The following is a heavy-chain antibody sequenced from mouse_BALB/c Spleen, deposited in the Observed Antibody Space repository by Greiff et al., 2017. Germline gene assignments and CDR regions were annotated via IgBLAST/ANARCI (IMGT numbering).Heavy chain of an antibody. D-gene: IGHD2-14*01. V-gene: IGHV5-9-4*01. CDR3: ARRGVPAWFAY. J-gene: IGHJ3*01. CDR1: GFTFSSYA. CDR2: ISSGCSYT. Sequence: EVQLLESGGGLVKPGGSLKLSCAASGFTFSSYAMSWVRQSPEKRLEWVAEISSGCSYTYYPDTVTGRSTISGDNAENTLYLELSSLRSEDTAMYYCARRGVPAWFAYWGQGTLVTVSA.